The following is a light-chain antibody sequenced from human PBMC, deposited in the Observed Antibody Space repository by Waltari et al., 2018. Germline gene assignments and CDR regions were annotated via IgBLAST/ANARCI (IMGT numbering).Light chain of an antibody. V-gene: IGKV3-11*01. CDR3: QQRSNWPPLT. Sequence: EIVLTQSPATLSLSPGERATLSCRASQSVSSYLACYQQKPGQAPRLLIYDASNRATGIPARCSGSGSGTDFTLTSSSLEPEDFAVYYCQQRSNWPPLTFGGGTKVEIK. CDR1: QSVSSY. J-gene: IGKJ4*01. CDR2: DAS.